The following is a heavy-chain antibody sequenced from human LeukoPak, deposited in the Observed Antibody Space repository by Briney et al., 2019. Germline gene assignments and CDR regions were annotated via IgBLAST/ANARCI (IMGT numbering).Heavy chain of an antibody. CDR3: AKDLDDYGDYGAIGFDY. V-gene: IGHV3-64*02. D-gene: IGHD4-17*01. Sequence: GGSLRLSCAASGFRFSSQWMSWVRQAPGKGLQYVSAISSDGLNIFYEDSVKGRFTISRDNSKNTLYLQMGSLRVEDMAIYYCAKDLDDYGDYGAIGFDYWGQGTLVTVSS. CDR2: ISSDGLNI. J-gene: IGHJ4*02. CDR1: GFRFSSQW.